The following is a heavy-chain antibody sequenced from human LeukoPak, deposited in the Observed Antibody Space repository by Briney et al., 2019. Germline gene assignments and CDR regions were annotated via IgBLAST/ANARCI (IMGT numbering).Heavy chain of an antibody. CDR3: AMARDAYNWGSHY. Sequence: GESLKISCKGSGYTFTTYWIGWVRQLSGKGLEWMGMIYPGDSDTRYSPSFQGQVTISADKSISTAYLQWSSLKASDTAIYYCAMARDAYNWGSHYWGQGTLVTVSS. CDR2: IYPGDSDT. V-gene: IGHV5-51*01. D-gene: IGHD5-24*01. J-gene: IGHJ4*02. CDR1: GYTFTTYW.